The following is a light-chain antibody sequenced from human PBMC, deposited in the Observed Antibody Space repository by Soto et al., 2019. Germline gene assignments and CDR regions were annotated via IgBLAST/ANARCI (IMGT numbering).Light chain of an antibody. Sequence: DIQMTQSPSTLSASVGDRVTIACRASQSISNYLAWYQQKPGKAPKLLIYKASSLESGVPSRFSGIGSGTEFTLTISSLQPDDFATYYCQQYNSYSWTFGQGTKVEIK. CDR3: QQYNSYSWT. J-gene: IGKJ1*01. V-gene: IGKV1-5*03. CDR1: QSISNY. CDR2: KAS.